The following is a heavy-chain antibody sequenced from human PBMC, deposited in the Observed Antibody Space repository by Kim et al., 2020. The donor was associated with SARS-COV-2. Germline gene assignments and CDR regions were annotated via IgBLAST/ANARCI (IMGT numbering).Heavy chain of an antibody. D-gene: IGHD3-22*01. J-gene: IGHJ4*02. Sequence: GGSLRLSCAASGFTFSDAWMTWVRQAPGKGLEWVGRIKSNADGGTTDYAAPVKGRFTMSRDDSENTLFLQISSLKNEDTAVYYCNTERVGYYYDSSAYNYWGQGTLVTVSS. V-gene: IGHV3-15*01. CDR1: GFTFSDAW. CDR3: NTERVGYYYDSSAYNY. CDR2: IKSNADGGTT.